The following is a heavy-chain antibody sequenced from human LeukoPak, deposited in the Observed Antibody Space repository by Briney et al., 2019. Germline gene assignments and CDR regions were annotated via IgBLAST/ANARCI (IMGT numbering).Heavy chain of an antibody. Sequence: QAGGSLRLSCAASGFTFSSYGMHWVRHGPGKGLVWVSRINSDGSTTNYADSVKGRFTISRDNAKNTLYLQMNSLRAEDTDVYYCVRVDGGYWGQGTLVTVSS. D-gene: IGHD3-16*01. CDR1: GFTFSSYG. CDR2: INSDGSTT. J-gene: IGHJ4*02. CDR3: VRVDGGY. V-gene: IGHV3-74*01.